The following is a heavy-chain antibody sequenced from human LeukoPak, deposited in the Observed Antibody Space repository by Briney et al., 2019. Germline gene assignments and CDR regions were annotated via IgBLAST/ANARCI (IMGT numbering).Heavy chain of an antibody. D-gene: IGHD2-2*01. CDR3: ARVDCSSTSCSKTGEFDY. Sequence: ASVKVSCKAPGYTFTGYYMHWVRQAPGQGLEWMGWINPNSGGTNYAQKFQGRVTMTRDTSISTAYMELSRLRSDDTAVYYCARVDCSSTSCSKTGEFDYWGQGTLVTVSS. J-gene: IGHJ4*02. V-gene: IGHV1-2*02. CDR2: INPNSGGT. CDR1: GYTFTGYY.